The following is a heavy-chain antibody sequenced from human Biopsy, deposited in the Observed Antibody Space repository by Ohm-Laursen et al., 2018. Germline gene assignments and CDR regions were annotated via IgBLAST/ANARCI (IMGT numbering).Heavy chain of an antibody. D-gene: IGHD3-22*01. Sequence: SVKVSCTPSGYTFTGYHAHWVRQAPGQGLEWMGWINAKTGDTNYAQKFQGRVTMTRDTSISTAYVNLSSLRSDDTAVYYWTRGGYYYDSLAYYYWFDPWGQGTLVTVSS. CDR3: TRGGYYYDSLAYYYWFDP. J-gene: IGHJ5*02. CDR1: GYTFTGYH. CDR2: INAKTGDT. V-gene: IGHV1-2*02.